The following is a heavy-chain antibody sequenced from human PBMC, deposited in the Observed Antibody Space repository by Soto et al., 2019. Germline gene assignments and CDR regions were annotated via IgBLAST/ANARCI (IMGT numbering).Heavy chain of an antibody. CDR1: GGTFSSYA. J-gene: IGHJ4*02. CDR2: IIPIFGTA. V-gene: IGHV1-69*06. D-gene: IGHD3-22*01. CDR3: ARDPNYYDSSGYYYVPNYFDY. Sequence: SVKVSGKASGGTFSSYAISWVRQAPGQGLEWMGGIIPIFGTANYAQKFQGRVTITADKSTSTAYMELSSLRSEDTAVYYCARDPNYYDSSGYYYVPNYFDYWGQGTLVTVSS.